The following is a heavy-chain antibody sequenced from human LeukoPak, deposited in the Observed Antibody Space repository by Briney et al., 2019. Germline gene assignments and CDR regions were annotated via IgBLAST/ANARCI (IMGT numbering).Heavy chain of an antibody. CDR1: GYTFTGYY. Sequence: ASVKVSCKASGYTFTGYYMHWVRQAPGQGLEWMGRINPNSGGTNYAQKFQGRVTMTRDTSISTDYMELSRLRSDDTAVYYCARLIPAGYSSGWYRDYWGQGTLVTVSS. CDR2: INPNSGGT. D-gene: IGHD6-19*01. J-gene: IGHJ4*02. CDR3: ARLIPAGYSSGWYRDY. V-gene: IGHV1-2*06.